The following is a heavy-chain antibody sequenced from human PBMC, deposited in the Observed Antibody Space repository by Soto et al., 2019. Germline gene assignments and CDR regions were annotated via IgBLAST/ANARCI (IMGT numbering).Heavy chain of an antibody. J-gene: IGHJ4*02. CDR1: GGSISSGAYY. CDR3: ARATLRWYFLDY. D-gene: IGHD4-17*01. V-gene: IGHV4-30-4*01. CDR2: IYYSGRT. Sequence: QVQLQESGPGLVKPSPTLYLTCTVSGGSISSGAYYWSWIRPPPGKGLEWSGYIYYSGRTYYNPSLESRVTISVDPSKNQFSRKLSSVTAADTAVYYFARATLRWYFLDYWVQGTLVTVSS.